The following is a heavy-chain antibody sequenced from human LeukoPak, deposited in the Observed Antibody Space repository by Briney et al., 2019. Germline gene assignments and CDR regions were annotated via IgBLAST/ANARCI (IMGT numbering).Heavy chain of an antibody. V-gene: IGHV1-46*01. CDR3: ARGEVLRFLGGDGMDV. J-gene: IGHJ6*02. Sequence: ASVKVSCKASGYTFTSYYMHWVRQAPGQGLEWMGIINPSGGSTSYAQKFQGRVTMTRDTSTSTVYMELSSLRPEDTAVYYCARGEVLRFLGGDGMDVWGQGTTVTVSS. CDR2: INPSGGST. CDR1: GYTFTSYY. D-gene: IGHD3-3*01.